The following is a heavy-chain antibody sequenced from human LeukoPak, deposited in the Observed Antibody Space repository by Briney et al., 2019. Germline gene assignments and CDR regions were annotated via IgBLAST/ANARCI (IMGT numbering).Heavy chain of an antibody. Sequence: SETLSLTCTVSGGSISSYYCSWIRQPPGKGLEWIGYMYNSGSTKYNPSLKSRVTISVDTAKNQFSLKLSSVTAADTAVYYCALAARRSASFDYWGQGTLVSASS. D-gene: IGHD6-6*01. J-gene: IGHJ4*02. CDR2: MYNSGST. V-gene: IGHV4-59*01. CDR1: GGSISSYY. CDR3: ALAARRSASFDY.